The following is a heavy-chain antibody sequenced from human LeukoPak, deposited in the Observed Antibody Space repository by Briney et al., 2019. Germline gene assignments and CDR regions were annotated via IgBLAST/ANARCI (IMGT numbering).Heavy chain of an antibody. CDR1: GYTFTSYG. D-gene: IGHD6-19*01. CDR2: ISAYNGNT. J-gene: IGHJ4*02. CDR3: ARDSSGWSWRTFDY. Sequence: ASVKVSCKASGYTFTSYGISWVRQAPGQGLEWMGWISAYNGNTNYAQKLQGRATMTTDTSTSTAYMELRSLRSDDTAVYYCARDSSGWSWRTFDYWGQGTLVTVSS. V-gene: IGHV1-18*01.